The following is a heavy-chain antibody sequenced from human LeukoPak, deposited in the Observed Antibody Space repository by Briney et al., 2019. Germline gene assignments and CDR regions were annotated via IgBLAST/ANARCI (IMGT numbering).Heavy chain of an antibody. CDR1: GGSISSGSYY. D-gene: IGHD2-2*01. J-gene: IGHJ3*02. CDR2: IYTSGST. Sequence: SQTLSLTCTVSGGSISSGSYYWSWIRQPAGKGLEWIGRIYTSGSTNYNPSLKSRVTISVDTSENQFSLKLSSVTAADTAVYYCARFIVVVPAAHTAAGPVDIWGQGTMVTVSS. CDR3: ARFIVVVPAAHTAAGPVDI. V-gene: IGHV4-61*02.